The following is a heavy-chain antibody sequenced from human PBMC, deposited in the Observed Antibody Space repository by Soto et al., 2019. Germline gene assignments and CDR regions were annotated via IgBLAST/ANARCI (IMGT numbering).Heavy chain of an antibody. V-gene: IGHV4-31*03. CDR2: ISSSGST. D-gene: IGHD2-21*02. Sequence: SETLSLTCTVSGDSIGGVGYWSWIRQFPGRGLEWIGSISSSGSTYSNPALNNRISLSLDTSQNQFSLKLLSVTAADTAIYYCARSGVTGIVIPSHWFDPWGQGTLVTVSS. CDR1: GDSIGGVGY. CDR3: ARSGVTGIVIPSHWFDP. J-gene: IGHJ5*02.